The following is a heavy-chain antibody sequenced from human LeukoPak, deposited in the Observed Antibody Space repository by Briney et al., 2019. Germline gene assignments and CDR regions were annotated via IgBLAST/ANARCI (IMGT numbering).Heavy chain of an antibody. CDR3: ARRVTIYYYMDV. J-gene: IGHJ6*03. D-gene: IGHD5-18*01. CDR2: IKHSGST. CDR1: SGSLSGYY. V-gene: IGHV4-34*01. Sequence: SETLSLTCAVYSGSLSGYYGSWIRQSPGKGLEWIGEIKHSGSTNYNASLTSRVTISVATSNNQCSLKLSTVTAADTAVYYCARRVTIYYYMDVWGKGTTVTVSS.